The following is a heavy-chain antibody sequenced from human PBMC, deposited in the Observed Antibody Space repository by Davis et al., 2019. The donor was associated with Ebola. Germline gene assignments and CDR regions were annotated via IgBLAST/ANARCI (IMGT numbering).Heavy chain of an antibody. Sequence: AASVKVSCKASGYTFTGYYMHWVRQAPGQGLEWMGWINPNSGGTNYAQKFQGRVTITRDTSASTAYMELSSLRSEDTAVYYCARAIYSGYGAQGDYYYYGMDVWGQGTTVTVSS. J-gene: IGHJ6*02. V-gene: IGHV1-2*02. CDR1: GYTFTGYY. CDR3: ARAIYSGYGAQGDYYYYGMDV. D-gene: IGHD5-12*01. CDR2: INPNSGGT.